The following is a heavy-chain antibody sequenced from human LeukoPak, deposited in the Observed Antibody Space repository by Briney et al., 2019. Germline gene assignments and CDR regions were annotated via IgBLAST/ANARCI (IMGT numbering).Heavy chain of an antibody. J-gene: IGHJ6*02. D-gene: IGHD3-22*01. CDR2: INHSGST. Sequence: TSETLSLTCAVYGGSFSGYYWSWIRQPPGKGLEWIGEINHSGSTNYNPSLKSRVTISVDTSKNQFSLKLSSVTAADTAVYYCARAPLYASSGPSYYGMDVWGQGTTVTVSS. CDR3: ARAPLYASSGPSYYGMDV. CDR1: GGSFSGYY. V-gene: IGHV4-34*01.